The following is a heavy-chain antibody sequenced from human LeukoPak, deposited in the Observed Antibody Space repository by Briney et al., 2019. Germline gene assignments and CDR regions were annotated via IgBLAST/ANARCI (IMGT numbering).Heavy chain of an antibody. CDR1: GGSISSYS. CDR3: ARRTYGSGSYFLDY. CDR2: IFYSGST. Sequence: PSETLSLTCTVSGGSISSYSWSWIRQPPGKGLERIGYIFYSGSTNYNPSLKSRVTLSVDTSKNQFSLKLSSVTAADTAVYYCARRTYGSGSYFLDYWDQGTLVTVSS. D-gene: IGHD3-10*01. J-gene: IGHJ4*02. V-gene: IGHV4-59*01.